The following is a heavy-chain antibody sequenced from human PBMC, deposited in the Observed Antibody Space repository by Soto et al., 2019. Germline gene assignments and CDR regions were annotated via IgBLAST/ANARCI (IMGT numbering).Heavy chain of an antibody. Sequence: EVQLLESGGGLVQPGGSLRLSCAASGFTFSDYAMSWVRQAPGKGLEWVSVISGSGGSTYYADSVKGRFTISSDSSKNTVFLQINSLRGEDTAVYYCAKELCSTWYPPDDWGQGTLVTVSS. V-gene: IGHV3-23*01. CDR2: ISGSGGST. J-gene: IGHJ4*02. CDR3: AKELCSTWYPPDD. CDR1: GFTFSDYA. D-gene: IGHD6-13*01.